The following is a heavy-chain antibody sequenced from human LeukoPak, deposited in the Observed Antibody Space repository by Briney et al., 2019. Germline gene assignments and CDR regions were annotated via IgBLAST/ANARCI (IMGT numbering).Heavy chain of an antibody. CDR1: GYSFTSYW. J-gene: IGHJ4*02. CDR2: TYPGDSDT. CDR3: ARRHYYDSSSLDY. D-gene: IGHD3-22*01. V-gene: IGHV5-51*01. Sequence: GESLKISCKGSGYSFTSYWIGWVRQMPGKGLEWMGITYPGDSDTRYSPSFQGQVTISAAKSISTAYLQWSSLKASDTAMYYWARRHYYDSSSLDYGGQGILVTVSS.